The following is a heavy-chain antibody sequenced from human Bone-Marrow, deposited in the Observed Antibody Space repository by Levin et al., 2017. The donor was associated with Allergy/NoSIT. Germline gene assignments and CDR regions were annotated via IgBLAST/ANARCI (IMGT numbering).Heavy chain of an antibody. CDR2: INTNTGNP. CDR1: GYTFTSYA. V-gene: IGHV7-4-1*02. D-gene: IGHD2-2*01. CDR3: ARDHPTYCSSTSCYVDWFDP. J-gene: IGHJ5*02. Sequence: GASVKVSCKASGYTFTSYAMNWVRQAPGQGLEWMGWINTNTGNPTYAQGFTGRFVFSLDTSVSTAYLQISSLKAEDTAVYYCARDHPTYCSSTSCYVDWFDPWGQGTLVTVSS.